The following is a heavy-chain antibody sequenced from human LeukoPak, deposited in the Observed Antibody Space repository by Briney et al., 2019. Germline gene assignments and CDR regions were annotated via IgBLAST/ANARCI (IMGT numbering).Heavy chain of an antibody. CDR2: FYYSGST. J-gene: IGHJ3*02. CDR1: GGSIRSYY. Sequence: PSETLSLTCTVSGGSIRSYYWSWIRQPPGKGLEWIGYFYYSGSTNHNPSLKSRVTMFIDTSKNQFSLKLSSVTAADTALYYCAGTGVNSWAFDIWGQGTMVTVSS. D-gene: IGHD1-1*01. CDR3: AGTGVNSWAFDI. V-gene: IGHV4-59*01.